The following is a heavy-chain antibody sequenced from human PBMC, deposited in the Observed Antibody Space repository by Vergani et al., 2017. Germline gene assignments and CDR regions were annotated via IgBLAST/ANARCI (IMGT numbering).Heavy chain of an antibody. V-gene: IGHV4-38-2*02. CDR1: GFSIDNGYY. J-gene: IGHJ4*02. CDR2: NYRTGRT. Sequence: QVQLQESGPGLVKPSETLSLTCAVSGFSIDNGYYWDWIRQPPGKGLEWIGSNYRTGRTHFNPSLKSRVSMSVDTSKNQFSLRVNSVTAADTAVYYCVRDPWESGGPYSGCWGRGTLVSVSS. CDR3: VRDPWESGGPYSGC. D-gene: IGHD2-15*01.